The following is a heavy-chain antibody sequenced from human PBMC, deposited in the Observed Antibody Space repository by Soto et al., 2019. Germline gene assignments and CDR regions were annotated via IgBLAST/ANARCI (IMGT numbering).Heavy chain of an antibody. CDR2: ISYDGSNE. D-gene: IGHD6-19*01. CDR1: GFTFNTYG. V-gene: IGHV3-30*18. CDR3: AKSLAVAAGWFDP. Sequence: QAQLVESGGGVVQPGTSLRLSCAASGFTFNTYGMHWVRQAPGKGLEWVAFISYDGSNEYYADSVKGRFNISRDNSKNTVFLQMNSLRGEDTAVYYCAKSLAVAAGWFDPWGQGALVTVSS. J-gene: IGHJ5*02.